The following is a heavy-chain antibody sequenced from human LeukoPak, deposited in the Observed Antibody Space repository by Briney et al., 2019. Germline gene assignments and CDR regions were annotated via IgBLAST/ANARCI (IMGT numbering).Heavy chain of an antibody. Sequence: GGSLKLSCAASGFTFSGSAMHWVRQASGKGLEWVGRIRSKANSYATAYAASVKGRFTISRDDSKNTAYLQMNSLKTEDTAVYYCTRHLHGDFDWSLDYWGQGTLVTVSS. D-gene: IGHD3-9*01. CDR1: GFTFSGSA. V-gene: IGHV3-73*01. CDR2: IRSKANSYAT. J-gene: IGHJ4*02. CDR3: TRHLHGDFDWSLDY.